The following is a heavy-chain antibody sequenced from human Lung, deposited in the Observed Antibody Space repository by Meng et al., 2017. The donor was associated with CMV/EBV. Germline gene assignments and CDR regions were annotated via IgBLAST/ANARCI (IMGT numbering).Heavy chain of an antibody. J-gene: IGHJ4*02. Sequence: QLEAAGDEVKKLGASVWVSCKASGYTFTHHGISWIRQAPGQGLEWMGWISCYNGDTNYAQKLQGRVTMTTDTSTNTAYMDLRGLRSDDTAVYYCARNPSNTSGRYAYFDYWGQGTLVTVSS. CDR3: ARNPSNTSGRYAYFDY. CDR2: ISCYNGDT. CDR1: GYTFTHHG. D-gene: IGHD6-19*01. V-gene: IGHV1-18*01.